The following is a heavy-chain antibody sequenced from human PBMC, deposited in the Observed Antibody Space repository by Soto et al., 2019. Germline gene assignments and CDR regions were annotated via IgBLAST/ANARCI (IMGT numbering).Heavy chain of an antibody. J-gene: IGHJ5*02. D-gene: IGHD3-10*01. CDR3: ARSRRELWFGELAKGWFDP. CDR1: GFTFSSYS. V-gene: IGHV3-48*02. Sequence: LRLSCAASGFTFSSYSMNWVRQAPGKGLEWVSYISSSSSTIYYADSVKGRFTISRDNAKNSLYLQMNSLRDEDTAVYYCARSRRELWFGELAKGWFDPWGQGTLVTVSS. CDR2: ISSSSSTI.